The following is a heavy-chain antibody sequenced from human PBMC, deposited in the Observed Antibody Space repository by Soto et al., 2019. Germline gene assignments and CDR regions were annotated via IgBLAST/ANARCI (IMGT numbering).Heavy chain of an antibody. CDR3: AKVGYYDSSGYLLAFDI. CDR1: GFTFSGEA. D-gene: IGHD3-22*01. Sequence: WGSLRRSCAASGFTFSGEAMGGVRRAPGKGLEWVSAISGSGGSTYYADSVKGRFTISRDNSKNTLYRQMNSLRAEDTDVYYCAKVGYYDSSGYLLAFDIWGQGTMVTVSS. V-gene: IGHV3-23*01. J-gene: IGHJ3*02. CDR2: ISGSGGST.